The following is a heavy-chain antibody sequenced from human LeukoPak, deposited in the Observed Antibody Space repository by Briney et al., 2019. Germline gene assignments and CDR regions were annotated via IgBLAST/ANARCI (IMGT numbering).Heavy chain of an antibody. CDR1: GGSISSGDW. Sequence: SETLSLTCAVSGGSISSGDWWIWVRQPPGQGLEWIGEVYHSGSTNYNPSLMSRVTMSVDKSKNQFSLKLTSVTAADTAVYYCVRDHYEAGVYLSTLVYYGMDAWGRGTTVIVSS. CDR3: VRDHYEAGVYLSTLVYYGMDA. V-gene: IGHV4-4*02. D-gene: IGHD3-22*01. J-gene: IGHJ6*02. CDR2: VYHSGST.